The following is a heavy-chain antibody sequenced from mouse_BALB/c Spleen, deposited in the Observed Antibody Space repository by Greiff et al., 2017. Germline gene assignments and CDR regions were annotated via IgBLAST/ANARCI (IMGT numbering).Heavy chain of an antibody. CDR2: ISSGGGST. Sequence: EVHLVESGGGLVKPGGSLKLSCAASGFAFSSYDMSWVRQTPEKRLEWVAYISSGGGSTYYPDTVKGRFTISRDNAKNTLYLQMSSLKSEDTAMYYCARHDGVNYYFDYWGQGTTLTVSS. D-gene: IGHD2-3*01. J-gene: IGHJ2*01. V-gene: IGHV5-12-1*01. CDR3: ARHDGVNYYFDY. CDR1: GFAFSSYD.